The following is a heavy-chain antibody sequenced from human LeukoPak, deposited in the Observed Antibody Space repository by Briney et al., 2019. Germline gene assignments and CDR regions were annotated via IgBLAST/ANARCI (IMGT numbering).Heavy chain of an antibody. CDR3: ARDLFGSVGATPDY. Sequence: GGSLTLSCAASGFTFSSYAMHWVRQAPGKGLEWVAVISYDGSNKYYAHSVKGRFTISRDNSKNTLYLQMNSLRAEDTAVYYCARDLFGSVGATPDYWGQGTLVAVSS. V-gene: IGHV3-30-3*01. CDR2: ISYDGSNK. D-gene: IGHD1-26*01. J-gene: IGHJ4*02. CDR1: GFTFSSYA.